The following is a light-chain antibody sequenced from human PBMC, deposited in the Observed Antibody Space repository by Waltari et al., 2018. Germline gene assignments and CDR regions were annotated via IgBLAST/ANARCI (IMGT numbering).Light chain of an antibody. CDR2: EVN. J-gene: IGLJ2*01. V-gene: IGLV2-23*02. Sequence: QSALTQPASVSGSPGQSITISCTGTSSAVGSYDLVSWYQQHPGKAPKLMTYEVNKRPSGVSHRFAGSRSGNTASLTISGLQAEDEADYHCCSYAGNCTVVFGGGTKLTVL. CDR3: CSYAGNCTVV. CDR1: SSAVGSYDL.